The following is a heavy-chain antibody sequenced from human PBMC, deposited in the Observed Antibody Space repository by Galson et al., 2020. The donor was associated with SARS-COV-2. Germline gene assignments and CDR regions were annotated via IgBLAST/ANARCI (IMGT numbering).Heavy chain of an antibody. V-gene: IGHV4-34*01. CDR2: INHSGST. D-gene: IGHD5-18*01. CDR3: ARGIQLWGDAFDI. Sequence: SETLSLTCAVYGGSLRGYYWSWIRQHPGKGLEWIGEINHSGSTNYNPSLKSRVTISVDTSKNQFSLKLSSVTAADTAVYYCARGIQLWGDAFDIWGQGTMVTVSS. CDR1: GGSLRGYY. J-gene: IGHJ3*02.